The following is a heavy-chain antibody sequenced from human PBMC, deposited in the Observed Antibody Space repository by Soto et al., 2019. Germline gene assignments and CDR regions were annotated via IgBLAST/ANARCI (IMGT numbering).Heavy chain of an antibody. J-gene: IGHJ6*02. CDR3: ARVTYSSSAAPFRYYGMDV. CDR1: GFTFRSYG. V-gene: IGHV3-33*01. D-gene: IGHD6-6*01. Sequence: QVQLVESGGGVVQPGRSLRLSCAASGFTFRSYGMHWVRQAPGKGLEWVAVIWYDGGNKHYADSVKGRFTISRDNSKNTLYLQMKCLRAEDTAVYYCARVTYSSSAAPFRYYGMDVWGQGTTVTVSS. CDR2: IWYDGGNK.